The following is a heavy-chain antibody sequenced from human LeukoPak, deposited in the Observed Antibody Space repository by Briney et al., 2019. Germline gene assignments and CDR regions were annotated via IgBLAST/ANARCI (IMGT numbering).Heavy chain of an antibody. CDR3: AREIDRDDYNRFFDY. J-gene: IGHJ4*02. CDR1: GYTFIDYA. CDR2: INAGNGNT. Sequence: ASVKVSCKASGYTFIDYAIHWVRQAPGQRLEWMGWINAGNGNTKYSQKFQGRVTITRDTSASTAYMEMRSLRSEDTAVYYCAREIDRDDYNRFFDYWGQGTLVTVSS. V-gene: IGHV1-3*01. D-gene: IGHD5-24*01.